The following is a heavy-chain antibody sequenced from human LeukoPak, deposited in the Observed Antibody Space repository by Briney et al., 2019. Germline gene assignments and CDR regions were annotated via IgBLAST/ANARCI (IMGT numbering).Heavy chain of an antibody. CDR3: ARDMGFTNAFDT. CDR1: GFSFSGFW. Sequence: GGSLRLSCAASGFSFSGFWMYWVRQAPGRGLEWVANIKQDGSEEYYVDSVKGRLTISRDNAKNSLYLQMNSLRAEDTAVYYCARDMGFTNAFDTWGQGTMVTVSS. CDR2: IKQDGSEE. D-gene: IGHD3-3*01. V-gene: IGHV3-7*01. J-gene: IGHJ3*02.